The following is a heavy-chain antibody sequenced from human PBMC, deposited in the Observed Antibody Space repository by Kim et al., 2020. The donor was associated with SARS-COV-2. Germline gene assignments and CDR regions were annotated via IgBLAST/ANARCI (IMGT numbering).Heavy chain of an antibody. Sequence: GGSLRLSCAASGFTFSDHYMEWVRQAPGKGLEWVGRIRNKANRYITEYAASVKDRFTISRDDSKNSLYLQMSSLKTEDTAVYYCARVRGSGDDVWGQGTTVTVSS. D-gene: IGHD3-10*01. J-gene: IGHJ6*02. CDR1: GFTFSDHY. CDR3: ARVRGSGDDV. CDR2: IRNKANRYIT. V-gene: IGHV3-72*01.